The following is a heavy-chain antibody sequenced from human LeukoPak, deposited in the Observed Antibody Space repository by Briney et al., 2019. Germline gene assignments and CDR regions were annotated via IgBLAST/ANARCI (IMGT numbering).Heavy chain of an antibody. CDR3: AKDLPFNYL. CDR2: IKEDGSKT. Sequence: PGGSLRLSCAASGFRFNTYWLSWVRQAPGKGLEWVADIKEDGSKTYYVDSLKGRFTISRDNAKNSLYLQMNSLRAEDTAVYYCAKDLPFNYLGGQGTLVTVSS. J-gene: IGHJ4*02. D-gene: IGHD4-11*01. CDR1: GFRFNTYW. V-gene: IGHV3-7*03.